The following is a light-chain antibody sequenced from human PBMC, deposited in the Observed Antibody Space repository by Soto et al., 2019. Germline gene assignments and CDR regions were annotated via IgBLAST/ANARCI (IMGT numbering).Light chain of an antibody. Sequence: DIQMTQSPSSLYASVGDRVTITCRASQSISSYLNWYQQKPGKAPKLLIYAASSLQSGVPSRFSGSGSGTDFTLTISSLQPEDFATYYLQQSYSTPFTFGPGTKVVIK. CDR3: QQSYSTPFT. V-gene: IGKV1-39*01. CDR1: QSISSY. J-gene: IGKJ3*01. CDR2: AAS.